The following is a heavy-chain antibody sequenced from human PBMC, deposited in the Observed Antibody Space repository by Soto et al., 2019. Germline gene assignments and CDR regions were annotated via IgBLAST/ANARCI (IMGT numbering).Heavy chain of an antibody. CDR1: GFTFSSYS. CDR3: ARDDDGYESTTGYFDL. Sequence: EVQLVESGGGLVKPGGTLRLSCAASGFTFSSYSMNWVRQAPGKGLEWVSSISSSSSYIYYADSVKGRFTISRDNAKNSLYLQMNSLRVEDTAVYYCARDDDGYESTTGYFDLWGRGTLVTVSS. J-gene: IGHJ2*01. V-gene: IGHV3-21*01. D-gene: IGHD5-12*01. CDR2: ISSSSSYI.